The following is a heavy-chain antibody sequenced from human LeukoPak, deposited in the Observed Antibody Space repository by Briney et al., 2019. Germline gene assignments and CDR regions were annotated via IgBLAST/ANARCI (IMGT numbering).Heavy chain of an antibody. V-gene: IGHV3-23*01. CDR1: GFSFNSYA. J-gene: IGHJ4*02. D-gene: IGHD6-19*01. CDR2: ISGSGGST. Sequence: GGSLRLSCAASGFSFNSYAMSWVRQAPGKGLEWVSAISGSGGSTYYADSVKGRFTISRDNSKNTLYLQMNSLRAEDTAVFYCAKDLTYGSSGQSDYWGQGALVTVSS. CDR3: AKDLTYGSSGQSDY.